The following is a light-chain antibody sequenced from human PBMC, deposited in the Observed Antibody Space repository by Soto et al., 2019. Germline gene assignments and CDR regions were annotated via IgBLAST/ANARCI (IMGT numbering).Light chain of an antibody. J-gene: IGKJ4*01. CDR1: QRVDNN. Sequence: TQSPGTLSLSPGEGATLSCRTSQRVDNNFVAWYQQKPGQAPRLLMYAASTPATGIPARFSGSGSGTEFSLTISGLQSEDFVVYFCQQYDNWPLTFGGGTKVDIK. CDR3: QQYDNWPLT. V-gene: IGKV3-15*01. CDR2: AAS.